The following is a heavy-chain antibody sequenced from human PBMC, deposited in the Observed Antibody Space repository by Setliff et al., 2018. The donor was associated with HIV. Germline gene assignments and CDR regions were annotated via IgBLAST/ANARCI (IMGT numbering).Heavy chain of an antibody. CDR2: IYITEDT. V-gene: IGHV4-61*09. J-gene: IGHJ5*02. CDR1: GGSLNTGTYY. Sequence: PSETLSLTCTVSGGSLNTGTYYWSWIRQPAGKGLEWIGHIYITEDTDYNPSLKSRVTISVDTSKNQFSLKLSSLTAADTAVYYCARGRTQWPNYNYFDPWGLGTLVTVSS. CDR3: ARGRTQWPNYNYFDP. D-gene: IGHD6-19*01.